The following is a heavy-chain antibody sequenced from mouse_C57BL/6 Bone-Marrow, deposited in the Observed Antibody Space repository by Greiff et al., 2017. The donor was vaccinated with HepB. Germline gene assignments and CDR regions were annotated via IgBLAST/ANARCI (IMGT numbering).Heavy chain of an antibody. CDR1: GFTFSSYA. V-gene: IGHV5-9-1*02. J-gene: IGHJ1*03. D-gene: IGHD4-1*01. CDR3: TKLGPGYFDV. CDR2: ISSGGDYM. Sequence: EVKVVESGEGLVKPGGSLKLSCAASGFTFSSYAMSWVRQTPEKRLEWVAYISSGGDYMYYADTVKGRFTISRDNARNTLYLQMSSLKSEDTAMYYCTKLGPGYFDVWGTGTTVTVSS.